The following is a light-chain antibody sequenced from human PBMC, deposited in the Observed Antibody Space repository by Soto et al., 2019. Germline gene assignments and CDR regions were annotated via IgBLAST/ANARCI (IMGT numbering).Light chain of an antibody. CDR3: QQLNSYPPWT. CDR1: QGISSY. V-gene: IGKV1-9*01. J-gene: IGKJ1*01. CDR2: AAY. Sequence: IQMTRAPSTFFASAVDRVTITFRASQGISSYLAWYQQKPGKAPKLLIYAAYTLQSGVPSRFSGSGSGTDFTLTIRSLQPADFANYYCQQLNSYPPWTVGQGTQVDIK.